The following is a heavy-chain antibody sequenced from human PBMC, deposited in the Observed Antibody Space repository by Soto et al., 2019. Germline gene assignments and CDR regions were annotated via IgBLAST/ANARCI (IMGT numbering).Heavy chain of an antibody. V-gene: IGHV4-31*03. D-gene: IGHD1-20*01. CDR2: IYYSGST. J-gene: IGHJ5*02. CDR3: ARGNSYNWNDVGVFDP. CDR1: GGSISSGGYY. Sequence: PSETLSLTCTVSGGSISSGGYYWSWIRQHPGKGLEWIGYIYYSGSTYYNPSLKSRVTISVDTSKNQFSLKLSSVTAADTAVYYCARGNSYNWNDVGVFDPWGQGTLVTVSS.